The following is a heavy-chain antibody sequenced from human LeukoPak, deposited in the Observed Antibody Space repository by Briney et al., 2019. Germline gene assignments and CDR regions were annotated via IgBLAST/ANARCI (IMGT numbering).Heavy chain of an antibody. CDR2: ISGSGGST. V-gene: IGHV3-23*01. Sequence: GGTLRLSCAASGFTFSSYGMSWVRQAPGKGLEWVSAISGSGGSTYYADSVKGRFTISRDNSKNTLYLQMNSLRAEDTALYYCAKDMAYSSGWNTPYYFDYWGQGTLVTVSS. CDR1: GFTFSSYG. D-gene: IGHD6-19*01. J-gene: IGHJ4*02. CDR3: AKDMAYSSGWNTPYYFDY.